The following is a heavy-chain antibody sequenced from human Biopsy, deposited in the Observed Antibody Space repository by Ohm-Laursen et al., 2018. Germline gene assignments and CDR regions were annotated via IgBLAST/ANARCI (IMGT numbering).Heavy chain of an antibody. D-gene: IGHD5-12*01. J-gene: IGHJ6*02. CDR1: GESSSGYF. CDR2: INQSGST. V-gene: IGHV4-34*01. CDR3: ARGSGYFKLDV. Sequence: GTLSLTCAVNGESSSGYFWNWIRQPPGKGLEWIGEINQSGSTKYNPSLKRRATLSADSSNSQFSLRLTSVAAADTATYYCARGSGYFKLDVWGQGTTVTVSS.